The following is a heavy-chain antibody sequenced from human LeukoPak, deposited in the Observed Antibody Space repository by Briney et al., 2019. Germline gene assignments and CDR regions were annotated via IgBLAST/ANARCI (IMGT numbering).Heavy chain of an antibody. D-gene: IGHD3-10*01. V-gene: IGHV3-7*03. CDR1: GFTFTRYW. J-gene: IGHJ5*02. CDR3: AKDPGDEAIDRWFDP. CDR2: INEAGSDK. Sequence: GGSPRLSCATTGFTFTRYWMSWVRQAPGKGLEWVANINEAGSDKYYVDSVKGRFTISRDNARNSLYLQMGGLTGDDTAIYYCAKDPGDEAIDRWFDPWGQGTLVTVSS.